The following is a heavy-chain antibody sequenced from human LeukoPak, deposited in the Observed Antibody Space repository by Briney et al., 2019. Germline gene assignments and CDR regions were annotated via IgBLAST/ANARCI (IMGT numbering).Heavy chain of an antibody. CDR1: GYTFTGYY. V-gene: IGHV1-2*06. J-gene: IGHJ4*02. CDR2: INPNSGGT. CDR3: ARDEKGGYNNR. D-gene: IGHD5-24*01. Sequence: ASVKVSCKASGYTFTGYYMHWVRQAPGQGLEWMGRINPNSGGTNYAQKFQGRVTMTRDTSISTAYMKLSRLRSDDTAVYYCARDEKGGYNNRWGQGTLVTVSS.